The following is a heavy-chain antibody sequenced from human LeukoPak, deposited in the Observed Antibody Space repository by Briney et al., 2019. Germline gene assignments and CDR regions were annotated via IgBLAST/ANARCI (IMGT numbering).Heavy chain of an antibody. CDR3: AKDGGLWVSAHWGDS. D-gene: IGHD7-27*01. Sequence: GGSLRLSCTASGFTFSSYTMSWVRQAPGKGLKWVSTITTGGPNTYYADSVKGRFTVSRDGSKNTLYLQMNSLRAEDTAVYYCAKDGGLWVSAHWGDSWGRGTLVTVSS. CDR1: GFTFSSYT. V-gene: IGHV3-23*01. CDR2: ITTGGPNT. J-gene: IGHJ4*02.